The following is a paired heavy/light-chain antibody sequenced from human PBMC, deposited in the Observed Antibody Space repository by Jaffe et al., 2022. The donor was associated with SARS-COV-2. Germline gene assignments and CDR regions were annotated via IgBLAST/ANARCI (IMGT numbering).Heavy chain of an antibody. CDR3: AKGVGTYYDSKGPMDV. CDR2: ISRNSVSI. J-gene: IGHJ6*03. V-gene: IGHV3-9*01. D-gene: IGHD3-3*01. CDR1: GFTFDDYA. Sequence: EVQLVESGGGWIQPGRSLRLSCAASGFTFDDYAIHWVRQAPGKGLEWVAGISRNSVSIGYADSVKGRFTISRDNAKNSLYLEIDSLRTEDTALYYCAKGVGTYYDSKGPMDVWGRGTTVSVSS.
Light chain of an antibody. CDR1: QSIANY. V-gene: IGKV1-39*01. J-gene: IGKJ2*01. CDR2: YAS. CDR3: QQTYSAPYT. Sequence: DIQMTQSPSSLSASVGDRVIVTCRASQSIANYLNWYQQKPGKAPKLLIYYASTLPSGVPSRFSGSGSGTDFSLTISSLQPEDFATYHCQQTYSAPYTFGQGTKLEIK.